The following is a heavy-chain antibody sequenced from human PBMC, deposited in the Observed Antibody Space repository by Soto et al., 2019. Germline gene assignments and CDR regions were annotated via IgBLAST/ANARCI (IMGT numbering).Heavy chain of an antibody. CDR1: GFSLSTSGVG. D-gene: IGHD2-15*01. Sequence: QITLKESGPTLVKPTQTLTLTCTFSGFSLSTSGVGGGWISQAPGAALEWLALIDWDDDKRYSSSLNRRVTITKDTSKNQVVLTLTDMDPVDTATYFCAHRRNIELGPLRLFDYWGQGTQVTVSS. V-gene: IGHV2-5*02. CDR3: AHRRNIELGPLRLFDY. CDR2: IDWDDDK. J-gene: IGHJ4*02.